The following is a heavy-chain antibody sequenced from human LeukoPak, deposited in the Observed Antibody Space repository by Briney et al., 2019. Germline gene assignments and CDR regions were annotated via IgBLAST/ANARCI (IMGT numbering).Heavy chain of an antibody. CDR1: GFTFSSYS. Sequence: PGGSLRLSCAASGFTFSSYSMNWVRQAPGKGLEWISYISSSGSSIYYADSVKGRFTISRDNAKNSLYLQMNSLRAEDTAMYYCAKDLGARVVKFDHWGPGTLVTVSS. D-gene: IGHD2-2*01. CDR2: ISSSGSSI. CDR3: AKDLGARVVKFDH. V-gene: IGHV3-48*04. J-gene: IGHJ4*02.